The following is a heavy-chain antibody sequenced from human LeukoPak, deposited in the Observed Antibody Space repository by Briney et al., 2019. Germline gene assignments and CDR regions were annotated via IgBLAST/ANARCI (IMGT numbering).Heavy chain of an antibody. CDR2: IYTSGST. D-gene: IGHD5-24*01. V-gene: IGHV4-61*02. Sequence: PSETLSLTRTVSGGSISSGSYYWNWIRQPAGKGLEWIGRIYTSGSTNYNPSLKSRVTISVDTSKNQFSLNLSSVTAADTAVYYCARNRDDYNLVFDYWGQGTLVTVSS. J-gene: IGHJ4*02. CDR1: GGSISSGSYY. CDR3: ARNRDDYNLVFDY.